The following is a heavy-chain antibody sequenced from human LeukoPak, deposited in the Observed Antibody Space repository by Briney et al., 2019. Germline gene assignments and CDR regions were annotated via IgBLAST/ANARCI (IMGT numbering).Heavy chain of an antibody. CDR1: GFTFSNAW. V-gene: IGHV3-15*01. J-gene: IGHJ4*02. Sequence: PGGSLRLSCAASGFTFSNAWMSWVRQAPGKGLEWVGRIKSKTDGGTTDYAAPVKGRFTISRDDSKNTLYLQMNSLKTEDTAVYYCITLYYYDSSGANDYWGQGTLVTVSS. D-gene: IGHD3-22*01. CDR3: ITLYYYDSSGANDY. CDR2: IKSKTDGGTT.